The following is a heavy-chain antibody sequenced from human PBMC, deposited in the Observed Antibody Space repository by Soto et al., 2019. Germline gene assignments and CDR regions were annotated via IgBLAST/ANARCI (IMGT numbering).Heavy chain of an antibody. J-gene: IGHJ6*02. D-gene: IGHD5-12*01. CDR3: ARAHYSGYDAFYYYYYGMDV. CDR1: GGSISSYY. CDR2: IYTSGST. Sequence: SETLSLTCTVSGGSISSYYWSWIRQPAGTGLEWIGRIYTSGSTNYNPSLKSRVTMSVDTSKNQFSLKLSSVTAADTAVYYCARAHYSGYDAFYYYYYGMDVWGQGTTVTVSS. V-gene: IGHV4-4*07.